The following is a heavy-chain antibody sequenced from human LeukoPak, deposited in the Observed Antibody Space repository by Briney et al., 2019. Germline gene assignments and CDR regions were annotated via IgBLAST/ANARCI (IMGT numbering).Heavy chain of an antibody. CDR3: ARDLTTSRTTGTKT. CDR1: GGSISSGSYY. CDR2: IYTSGST. V-gene: IGHV4-61*02. Sequence: SQTLSLTCTVSGGSISSGSYYWSWIRQPAGKGLEWIGRIYTSGSTNYNPSLKSRVTISVDTSKNQFSLKLSSVTAADTAVYYCARDLTTSRTTGTKTWGQGTLITVSS. D-gene: IGHD1-1*01. J-gene: IGHJ5*02.